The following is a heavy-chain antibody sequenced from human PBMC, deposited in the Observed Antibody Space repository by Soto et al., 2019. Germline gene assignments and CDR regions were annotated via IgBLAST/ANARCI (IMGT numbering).Heavy chain of an antibody. CDR1: GFTFSSYA. J-gene: IGHJ4*02. CDR3: AKPGKGDVLRFLEWSNIRRPEVFDY. D-gene: IGHD3-3*01. V-gene: IGHV3-23*01. CDR2: ISGSGGST. Sequence: GGSLRLSCAASGFTFSSYAMSWVRQAPGKGLEWVSAISGSGGSTYYADSVKGRFTISRDNSKNTMYLQMNSLRAEETAVYYCAKPGKGDVLRFLEWSNIRRPEVFDYWGQGTLVTVSA.